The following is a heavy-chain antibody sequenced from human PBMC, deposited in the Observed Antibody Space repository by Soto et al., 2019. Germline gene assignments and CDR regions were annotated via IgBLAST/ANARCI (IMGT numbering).Heavy chain of an antibody. D-gene: IGHD3-10*01. CDR2: IIPIFGTA. CDR1: GGTFSSYA. Sequence: SSVKVSCKASGGTFSSYAISWVRQAPGQGLEWMGGIIPIFGTANYAQKFQGRVTITADESTSTAYMELSSLRSEDTAVYYCATLERWFGELLWDDAFDTWGQGTMVTVSS. CDR3: ATLERWFGELLWDDAFDT. V-gene: IGHV1-69*13. J-gene: IGHJ3*02.